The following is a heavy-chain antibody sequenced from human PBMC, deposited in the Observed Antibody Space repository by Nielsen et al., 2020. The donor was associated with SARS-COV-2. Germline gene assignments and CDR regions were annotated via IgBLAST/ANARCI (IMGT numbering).Heavy chain of an antibody. CDR1: GFNFSDYY. CDR2: ISSSSSYT. Sequence: GGSLRLSCAASGFNFSDYYRSWIRQAPGKGLEWDSYISSSSSYTNYADSVKGRFTISRDNAKNSLYLQMNSLRADDTAVYYCARDTRGCSGGSCYGGSSKFDYWGQGTLVTVSS. J-gene: IGHJ4*02. CDR3: ARDTRGCSGGSCYGGSSKFDY. V-gene: IGHV3-11*05. D-gene: IGHD2-15*01.